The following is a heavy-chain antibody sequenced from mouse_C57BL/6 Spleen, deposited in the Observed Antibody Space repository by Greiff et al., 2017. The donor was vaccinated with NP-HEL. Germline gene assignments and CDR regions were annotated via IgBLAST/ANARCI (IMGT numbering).Heavy chain of an antibody. CDR3: ARELRYAMDY. CDR1: GYTFTSYW. CDR2: IYPGSGST. Sequence: VQLQQSGAELVKPGASVKMSCKASGYTFTSYWITWVKQRPGQGLEWIGDIYPGSGSTNYNEKFKSKATLTGDTSSSTAYMQLSSLTSEDSAVYYWARELRYAMDYWGQGTSVTVSS. V-gene: IGHV1-55*01. J-gene: IGHJ4*01. D-gene: IGHD1-3*01.